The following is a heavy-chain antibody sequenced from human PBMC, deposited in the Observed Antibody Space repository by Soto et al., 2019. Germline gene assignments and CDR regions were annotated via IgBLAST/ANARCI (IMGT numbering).Heavy chain of an antibody. V-gene: IGHV3-74*01. CDR1: GFTFSSYW. D-gene: IGHD3-22*01. CDR2: INSDGSST. J-gene: IGHJ6*01. Sequence: GGSLRLSCAASGFTFSSYWMHWVRQAPGKGLVWVSRINSDGSSTSYADSVKGRFTISRDNAKNTLYLQMNSLRAEDTAVYYCARDYYDSSGYYYYYYYYGMDVWGQGT. CDR3: ARDYYDSSGYYYYYYYYGMDV.